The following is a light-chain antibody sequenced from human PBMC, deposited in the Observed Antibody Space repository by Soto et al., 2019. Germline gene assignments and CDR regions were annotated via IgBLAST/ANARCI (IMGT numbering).Light chain of an antibody. V-gene: IGKV1-5*01. CDR3: KQYGSSGT. Sequence: DIQMTQSPSTLSSSLGESVTITRRASQFVSSFLGWYQQKPGKVPKLLIFDVSILASGVHSRFSGSGSGTEFTLTIRRLEPEDFAVYYCKQYGSSGTCGQGTKVDIK. J-gene: IGKJ1*01. CDR2: DVS. CDR1: QFVSSF.